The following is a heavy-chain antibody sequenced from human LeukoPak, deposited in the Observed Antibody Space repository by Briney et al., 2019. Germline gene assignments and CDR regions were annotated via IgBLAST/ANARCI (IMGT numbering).Heavy chain of an antibody. CDR3: AKENQYCSGGSCYSNWFDP. Sequence: PGGSLRLSCAASGFTFSSYAMSWVRQAPGKGLEWVSAISGSGGSTYYADSVKGRFTISRDNSKNTLYLQMNSLRAEDTAVYCCAKENQYCSGGSCYSNWFDPWGQGTLVTVSS. D-gene: IGHD2-15*01. CDR1: GFTFSSYA. V-gene: IGHV3-23*01. CDR2: ISGSGGST. J-gene: IGHJ5*02.